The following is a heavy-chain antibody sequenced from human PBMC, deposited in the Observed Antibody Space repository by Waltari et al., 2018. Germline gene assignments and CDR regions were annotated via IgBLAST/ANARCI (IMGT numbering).Heavy chain of an antibody. J-gene: IGHJ3*02. CDR2: INQHGSEK. D-gene: IGHD1-20*01. CDR1: GFTFSNYW. CDR3: AREGAYIDAFDI. V-gene: IGHV3-7*01. Sequence: EVQLVESGGGLVQPGGSLRLSCAASGFTFSNYWMSWVRQAPGRGLEWVANINQHGSEKYYVDSVKGRYTISRDNAKNSLSLQMNSLRAEDTAVYYCAREGAYIDAFDIWGQGTMVTVSS.